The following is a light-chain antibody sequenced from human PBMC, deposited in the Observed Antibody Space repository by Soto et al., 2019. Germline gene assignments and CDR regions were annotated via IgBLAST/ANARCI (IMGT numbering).Light chain of an antibody. V-gene: IGLV2-14*01. CDR2: EVN. CDR3: DSYTATGARV. CDR1: SSDIGAYDY. J-gene: IGLJ1*01. Sequence: QSALTQPASLSGSPGQSITISCTGTSSDIGAYDYVSWFQQHPGKAPKLMISEVNNRPSGVSDRFSGSKSGHTASLTISGLQADDEADYYCDSYTATGARVFGTGTKVTVL.